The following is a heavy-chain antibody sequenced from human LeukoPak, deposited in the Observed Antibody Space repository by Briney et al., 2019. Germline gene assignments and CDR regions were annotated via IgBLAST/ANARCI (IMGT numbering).Heavy chain of an antibody. V-gene: IGHV1-2*02. J-gene: IGHJ3*02. CDR1: GYAFTGYY. D-gene: IGHD1-26*01. CDR3: ARMSYYDAFDI. CDR2: INPNSGAT. Sequence: GASVKVSCKASGYAFTGYYIHWVRQAPGQGLEWMGWINPNSGATNFAQKFQGRVTMTRNTSISTAYMELSSLRSEDTAVYYCARMSYYDAFDIWGQGTMVTVSS.